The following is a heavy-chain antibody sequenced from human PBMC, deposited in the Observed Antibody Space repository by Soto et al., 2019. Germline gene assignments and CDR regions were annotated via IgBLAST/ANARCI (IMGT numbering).Heavy chain of an antibody. CDR2: LYTMGST. Sequence: QVQLQESGPGLVKSSETLSLTCTVSGGSISGYYWSWIRQPAGKGLEWIGRLYTMGSTNYNPSLQSRVAMSVDTCKNEFSLKVSSVTAADTAVYFCARVRDYGLGTNRHYYGMDVWGQGTTVTVSS. CDR3: ARVRDYGLGTNRHYYGMDV. J-gene: IGHJ6*02. D-gene: IGHD3-10*01. CDR1: GGSISGYY. V-gene: IGHV4-4*07.